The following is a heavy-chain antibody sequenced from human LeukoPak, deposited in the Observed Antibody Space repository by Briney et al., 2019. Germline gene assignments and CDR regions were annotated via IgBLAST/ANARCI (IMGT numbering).Heavy chain of an antibody. V-gene: IGHV4-39*07. Sequence: SETLSLTCTVSGGSISSGGYYWSWIRQPPGKGLEWIGEINHSGSTNYNPSLKSRVTISVDTSKNQFSLKLSSVTAADTAVYYCARGPLVPAADDAFDIWGQGTMVTVSS. D-gene: IGHD2-2*01. J-gene: IGHJ3*02. CDR2: INHSGST. CDR1: GGSISSGGYY. CDR3: ARGPLVPAADDAFDI.